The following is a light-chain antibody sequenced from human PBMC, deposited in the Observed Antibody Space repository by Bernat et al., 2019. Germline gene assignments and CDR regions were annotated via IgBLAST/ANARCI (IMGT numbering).Light chain of an antibody. CDR2: QDS. V-gene: IGLV3-1*01. CDR3: QEWDSSILYV. Sequence: SYELTQPPSVSVSPGQTASITCSGDKLGDKYACWYQQKPGQSPVLVIYQDSKRPSGIPARFSGSNSGNTATLTISGTQAMDEADYYCQEWDSSILYVFGTGTKVTVL. J-gene: IGLJ1*01. CDR1: KLGDKY.